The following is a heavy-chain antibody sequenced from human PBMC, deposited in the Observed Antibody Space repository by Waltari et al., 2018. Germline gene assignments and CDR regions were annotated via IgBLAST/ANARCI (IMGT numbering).Heavy chain of an antibody. V-gene: IGHV3-23*01. Sequence: DVHLLESGGSLVQPGGSLRLSCVASGFIFRSYALSWVGQSPGKGLEWVSHIDGPTTNTHYADSVKGRFTISRDNSRNTVYLQMNSLTTDDSAVYFCATWITAHFDYWGRGTLVTVSS. CDR3: ATWITAHFDY. CDR1: GFIFRSYA. J-gene: IGHJ4*02. CDR2: IDGPTTNT. D-gene: IGHD2-2*03.